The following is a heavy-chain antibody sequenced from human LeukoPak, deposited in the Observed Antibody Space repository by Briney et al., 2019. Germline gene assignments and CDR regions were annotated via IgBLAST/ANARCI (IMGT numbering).Heavy chain of an antibody. Sequence: ASVKVSCKASGYTFTTYGISWVRQAPGQGLEWMGWSNTYIGNANYAQKFQGRVTMTTDTSTGTACMELRSLRSDDTAVYYCARDLSGRIPHFDYWGQGTLVTVSS. D-gene: IGHD2-21*01. CDR1: GYTFTTYG. CDR3: ARDLSGRIPHFDY. V-gene: IGHV1-18*01. CDR2: SNTYIGNA. J-gene: IGHJ4*02.